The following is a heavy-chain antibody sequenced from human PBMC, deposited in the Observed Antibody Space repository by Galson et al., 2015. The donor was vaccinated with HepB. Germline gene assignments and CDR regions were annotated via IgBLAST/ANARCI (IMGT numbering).Heavy chain of an antibody. J-gene: IGHJ6*04. V-gene: IGHV3-48*01. CDR1: GFTFSSYS. CDR2: ISSSSSTI. D-gene: IGHD2-15*01. Sequence: SLRLSCAASGFTFSSYSMNWVRQAPGRGLEWVSYISSSSSTIYYADSVKGRFTISRDNAKNSLYLQMNSLRAEDTAVYYCAREEDIVSLDVWGKGTTVTVSS. CDR3: AREEDIVSLDV.